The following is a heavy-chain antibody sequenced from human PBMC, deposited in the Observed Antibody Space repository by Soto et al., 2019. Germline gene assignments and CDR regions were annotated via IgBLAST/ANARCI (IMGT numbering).Heavy chain of an antibody. CDR3: ARRGYCSGGSCDPFDY. D-gene: IGHD2-15*01. CDR1: GGSISSSSYY. CDR2: IYYSGST. V-gene: IGHV4-39*01. J-gene: IGHJ4*02. Sequence: SETLSLTCTVSGGSISSSSYYWGWIRQPPGKGLEWIGSIYYSGSTYYNPSLKSRVTISVDTSKNQFSLKLSSVTAADTAVYYCARRGYCSGGSCDPFDYWGQGTLVTVSS.